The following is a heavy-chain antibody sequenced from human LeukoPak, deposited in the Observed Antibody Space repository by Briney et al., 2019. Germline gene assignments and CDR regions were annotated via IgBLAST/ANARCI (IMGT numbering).Heavy chain of an antibody. Sequence: GESLKISCKGSGYSFTNSWIGWVRQMPGKGLEWMGMIYCGDSDTRYSPSFQDQVTISVDKSISTAYLQWSSLKASDNAMYYCSRSGGYYMDVWGKGTTVTVYS. D-gene: IGHD3-16*01. CDR2: IYCGDSDT. J-gene: IGHJ6*03. V-gene: IGHV5-51*01. CDR3: SRSGGYYMDV. CDR1: GYSFTNSW.